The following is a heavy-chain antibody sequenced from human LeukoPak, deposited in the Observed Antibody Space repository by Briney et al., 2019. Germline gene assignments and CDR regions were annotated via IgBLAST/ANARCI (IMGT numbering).Heavy chain of an antibody. J-gene: IGHJ3*02. CDR1: GGSFNSHY. V-gene: IGHV4-59*08. CDR2: IHYTGTT. Sequence: PSETLSLTCTVSGGSFNSHYWSWIRKPPGKGLEWIGDIHYTGTTKYNPSVKSRVPISIDTSNNQFSLELSSVTATDTAVYFCATNRVGTYDRPFDIWGQGTMVTVSS. D-gene: IGHD1-26*01. CDR3: ATNRVGTYDRPFDI.